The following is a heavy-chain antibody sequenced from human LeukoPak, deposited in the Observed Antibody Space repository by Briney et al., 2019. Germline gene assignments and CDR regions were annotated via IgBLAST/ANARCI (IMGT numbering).Heavy chain of an antibody. V-gene: IGHV1-2*02. CDR1: GYTFTGYY. CDR3: ARSCGGDCYSDAFDI. D-gene: IGHD2-21*02. Sequence: VASVKVSCKASGYTFTGYYMHWVRQAPGQGLEWMGWINPNSGGTNYAQKFQGRVTMTRDTSISTAYMELSRLRSDDTAVYYCARSCGGDCYSDAFDIWGQGTMVTVSS. CDR2: INPNSGGT. J-gene: IGHJ3*02.